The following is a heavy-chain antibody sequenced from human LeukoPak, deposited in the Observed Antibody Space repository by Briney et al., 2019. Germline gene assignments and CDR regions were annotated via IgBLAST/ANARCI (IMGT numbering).Heavy chain of an antibody. Sequence: GGYLRLSCAASAFSFSKFASIWVRKAPGKGLEWVSAITANGGYTLYADAVKGRFTVSRDNSKNTLYLQINSLRPEDTAMYYCAKDPNGDYIGAFDFWGQGTMVTVSS. CDR3: AKDPNGDYIGAFDF. CDR1: AFSFSKFA. D-gene: IGHD4-17*01. CDR2: ITANGGYT. V-gene: IGHV3-23*01. J-gene: IGHJ3*01.